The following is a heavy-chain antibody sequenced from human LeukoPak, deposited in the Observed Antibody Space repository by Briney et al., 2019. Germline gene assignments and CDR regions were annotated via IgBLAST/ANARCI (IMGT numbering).Heavy chain of an antibody. D-gene: IGHD3-22*01. J-gene: IGHJ3*02. CDR2: ISGSGGST. CDR3: AKSLETYYYDSSGSRSSFDI. V-gene: IGHV3-23*01. CDR1: GFTVSSNY. Sequence: TGGSLRLSCAASGFTVSSNYMSWVRQAPGKGLEWVSAISGSGGSTYYADSVKGRFTISRDNSKNTLYLQMNSLRAEDTAVYYCAKSLETYYYDSSGSRSSFDIWGQGTMVTVSS.